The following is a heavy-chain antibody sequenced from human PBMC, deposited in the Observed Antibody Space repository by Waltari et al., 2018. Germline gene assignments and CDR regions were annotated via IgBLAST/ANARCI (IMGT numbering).Heavy chain of an antibody. Sequence: QLQLRESGSGLVKPSQTLSLTCDVSGGSVSSGRSSWSWIRQPPGKALEWIGDISHTGSTSYNPSLRSRVTLSMDRSNNRFSLRLSSVTAADTAVYYCAREGGSGSYVNEEGFLDLWGQGTLITVSS. CDR1: GGSVSSGRSS. CDR3: AREGGSGSYVNEEGFLDL. CDR2: ISHTGST. D-gene: IGHD3-10*01. J-gene: IGHJ5*02. V-gene: IGHV4-30-2*01.